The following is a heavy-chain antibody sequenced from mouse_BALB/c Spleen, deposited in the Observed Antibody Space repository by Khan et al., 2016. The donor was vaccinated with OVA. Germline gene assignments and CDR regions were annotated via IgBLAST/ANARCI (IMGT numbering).Heavy chain of an antibody. V-gene: IGHV1-7*01. Sequence: QVQLQQSGAELAKPGASVKMSCKASGYTFTSYWMHWVKQRPGQGLEWIGYINPTSGYTDYNEKFKAKATLSADKSSNTAYMQLSSQTSEDSAVYYCARDRIGNWGQGTTLTVSA. CDR2: INPTSGYT. CDR1: GYTFTSYW. CDR3: ARDRIGN. J-gene: IGHJ2*01.